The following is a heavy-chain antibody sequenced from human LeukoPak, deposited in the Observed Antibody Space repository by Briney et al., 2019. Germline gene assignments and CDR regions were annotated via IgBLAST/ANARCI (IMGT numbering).Heavy chain of an antibody. CDR2: ISSSSSYI. CDR3: ASAHTGYSSGWNDY. Sequence: RGSLRLSCAASGFTFSSYSMNWVRQAPGKGLEWVSSISSSSSYIYYADSVKGRFTISRDNAKNSLYLQMNSLRAEDTAGYYCASAHTGYSSGWNDYWGQGTLVTVSS. CDR1: GFTFSSYS. J-gene: IGHJ4*02. V-gene: IGHV3-21*01. D-gene: IGHD6-19*01.